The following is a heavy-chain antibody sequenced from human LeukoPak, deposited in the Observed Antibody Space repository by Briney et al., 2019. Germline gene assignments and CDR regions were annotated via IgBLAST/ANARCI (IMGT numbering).Heavy chain of an antibody. V-gene: IGHV3-48*04. CDR1: GFTFSSYS. D-gene: IGHD4-11*01. CDR2: TSSSSSTI. Sequence: PGRSLRLSCAASGFTFSSYSMNWVRQAPGKGLEWVSYTSSSSSTIYYADSVKGRFTISRDNAKSSLYLQMNNQRAEDTAVYFCARDKGTVTPRGYYYYMDVWGRGTTVTVSS. J-gene: IGHJ6*03. CDR3: ARDKGTVTPRGYYYYMDV.